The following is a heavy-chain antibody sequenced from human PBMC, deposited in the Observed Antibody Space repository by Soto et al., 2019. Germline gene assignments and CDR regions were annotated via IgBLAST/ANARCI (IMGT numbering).Heavy chain of an antibody. Sequence: EVQLVETGGGLIQPGGSLRLSCEVTGFTVSSNYMSWVRHAPGKGLEWVSVIYSGGTTYSADSVKGRFTISRDDSKNTLYLQMNSLRDEDTAVYYCARAWWSSSRWFDPWGQGTMVTVSS. D-gene: IGHD6-6*01. CDR2: IYSGGTT. J-gene: IGHJ5*02. CDR3: ARAWWSSSRWFDP. V-gene: IGHV3-53*02. CDR1: GFTVSSNY.